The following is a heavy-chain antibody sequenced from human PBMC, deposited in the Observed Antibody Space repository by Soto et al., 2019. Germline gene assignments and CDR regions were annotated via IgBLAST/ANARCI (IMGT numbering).Heavy chain of an antibody. J-gene: IGHJ4*02. CDR1: GYVFTTYV. Sequence: QVHLIQSGAEVKKPGASVKVSRKGSGYVFTTYVTTWVRQAPGQGLQWMAWFSAHNGNTNYAPQLQGRVTVTRDTSTSTAYMELRSMRSDDPAVYYCARGTYGDYWGQGALVTVPS. CDR3: ARGTYGDY. D-gene: IGHD4-17*01. V-gene: IGHV1-18*01. CDR2: FSAHNGNT.